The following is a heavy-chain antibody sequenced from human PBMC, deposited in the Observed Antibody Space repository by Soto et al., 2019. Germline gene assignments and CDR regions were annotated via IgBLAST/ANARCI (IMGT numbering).Heavy chain of an antibody. CDR1: GFTFSSYW. Sequence: GGSLRLSCAASGFTFSSYWMSWVRQAPGKGLEWVANIKEDGSEKSYVDSVKGRFTISRDNAKKSLYLQMNSLRAADTAVYYCARVLGNDAFDIWGQGTMVTVSS. CDR3: ARVLGNDAFDI. D-gene: IGHD3-3*02. CDR2: IKEDGSEK. J-gene: IGHJ3*02. V-gene: IGHV3-7*03.